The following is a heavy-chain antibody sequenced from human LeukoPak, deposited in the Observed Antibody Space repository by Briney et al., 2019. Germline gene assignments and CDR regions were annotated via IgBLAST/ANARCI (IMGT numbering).Heavy chain of an antibody. CDR3: ARRYYDISLDY. V-gene: IGHV3-30*02. J-gene: IGHJ4*02. CDR2: IRYDGRDT. CDR1: GFTFSSYG. Sequence: GESLRLSCATSGFTFSSYGMNWVRQAPGKGLEWVAFIRYDGRDTYYAASVKGRFTISRDNAKNSLYLQMNSLRAEDTAVYYCARRYYDISLDYWGQGTLVTVSS. D-gene: IGHD3-9*01.